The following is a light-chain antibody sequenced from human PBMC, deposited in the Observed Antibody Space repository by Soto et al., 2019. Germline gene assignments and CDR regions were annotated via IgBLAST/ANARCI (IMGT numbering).Light chain of an antibody. CDR3: QQRSNWPPIT. Sequence: EIVLTQSPATLSLSPGERATLSCRASQSVSSYLAWYQQKPGQAPRLLIYDASNRATGIPARFSGSGSGTDFTLTISSLEPEDFAVYYCQQRSNWPPITVGQGTRLEN. CDR1: QSVSSY. CDR2: DAS. J-gene: IGKJ5*01. V-gene: IGKV3-11*01.